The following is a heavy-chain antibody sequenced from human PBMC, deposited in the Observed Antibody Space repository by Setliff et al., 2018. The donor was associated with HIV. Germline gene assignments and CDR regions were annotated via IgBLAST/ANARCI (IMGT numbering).Heavy chain of an antibody. J-gene: IGHJ4*02. CDR1: GGSISEYY. D-gene: IGHD4-17*01. CDR2: IYYSGST. CDR3: ARQKTVTTYFDY. V-gene: IGHV4-39*01. Sequence: SETLSLTCTVSGGSISEYYWSWIRQPPGKGLEWIGSIYYSGSTYYNPSLKSRVTISVDTSKNQFSLKLGSVTAADTAVYYCARQKTVTTYFDYWGQGTLVTAPQ.